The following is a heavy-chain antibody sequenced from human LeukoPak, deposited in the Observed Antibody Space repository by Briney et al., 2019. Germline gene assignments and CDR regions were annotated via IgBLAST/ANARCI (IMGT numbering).Heavy chain of an antibody. CDR3: ARDTSGFLEILGDAFDM. CDR1: GFTFSSYE. D-gene: IGHD3-3*01. CDR2: ISSSGSTI. V-gene: IGHV3-48*03. J-gene: IGHJ3*02. Sequence: GGSLRLSCAASGFTFSSYEMNWVRQAPGKGLEWVSYISSSGSTIYYADSVKGRFTISRDIAKNSLYLQMNSLRAEDTAVYFCARDTSGFLEILGDAFDMWGQGTVVTVSS.